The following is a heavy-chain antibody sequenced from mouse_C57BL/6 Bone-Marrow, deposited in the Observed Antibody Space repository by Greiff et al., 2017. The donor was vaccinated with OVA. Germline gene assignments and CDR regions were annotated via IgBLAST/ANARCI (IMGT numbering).Heavy chain of an antibody. J-gene: IGHJ2*01. V-gene: IGHV1-69*01. CDR3: ARGLYGYDDY. D-gene: IGHD2-2*01. Sequence: QVHVKQPGAELVMPGASVKLSCKASGYTFTSYWMHWVKQRPGQGLEWIGEIDPSDSYTNYNQKFKGKSTLTVDKSSSTAYMQLSSLTSEDSAVYYCARGLYGYDDYWGQGTTLTVSS. CDR2: IDPSDSYT. CDR1: GYTFTSYW.